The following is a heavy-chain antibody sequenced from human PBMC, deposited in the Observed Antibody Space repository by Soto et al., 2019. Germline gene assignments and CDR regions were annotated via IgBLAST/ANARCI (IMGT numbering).Heavy chain of an antibody. CDR1: GFTFSSYA. D-gene: IGHD6-6*01. CDR2: ISGSGGST. J-gene: IGHJ6*02. CDR3: AKDLIAARDYYYYYGMDV. V-gene: IGHV3-23*01. Sequence: PRGSPRLPLAASGFTFSSYAMSWVRQAPEKGLECVSAISGSGGSTYYADSVKGRFTISRDNSKNTLYLQMNSLRAEDTAVYYCAKDLIAARDYYYYYGMDVWGQGTTVTVSS.